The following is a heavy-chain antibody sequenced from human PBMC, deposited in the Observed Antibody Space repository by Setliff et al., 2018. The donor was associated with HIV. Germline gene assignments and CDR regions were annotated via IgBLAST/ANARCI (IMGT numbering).Heavy chain of an antibody. Sequence: SETLSLTCSVPGYAIDNGYTWGWIRQSPGKGLEWIGNVYHTGRAFYNPSLQSRVAISVDTSKNQFSLKLTSVTAADTAVYYCATADYMYGRNIFDYWDQGTLVTVS. D-gene: IGHD5-12*01. CDR3: ATADYMYGRNIFDY. CDR2: VYHTGRA. CDR1: GYAIDNGYT. J-gene: IGHJ4*02. V-gene: IGHV4-38-2*01.